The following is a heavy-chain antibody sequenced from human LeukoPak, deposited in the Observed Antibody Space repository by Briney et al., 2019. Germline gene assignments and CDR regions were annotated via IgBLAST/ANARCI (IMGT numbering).Heavy chain of an antibody. J-gene: IGHJ5*02. CDR3: ARESDHNWFDP. Sequence: ASVKVSCKASGYTFTGYYMHWVRQAPGQGLEWMGWINTNTGNPTYAQGFTGRFVFSLDTSVSTAYLQISSLKAEDTAVYYCARESDHNWFDPWGQGTLVTVSS. CDR1: GYTFTGYY. V-gene: IGHV7-4-1*02. CDR2: INTNTGNP.